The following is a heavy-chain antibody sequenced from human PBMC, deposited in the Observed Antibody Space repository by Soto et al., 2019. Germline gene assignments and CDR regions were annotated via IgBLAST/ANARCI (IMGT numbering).Heavy chain of an antibody. Sequence: GGSLRLSCAASGFTFSSYSMNWVRQAPGKGLEWVSSISSSSSYIYYADSVKGRFTISRDNAKNSLYLQMNSLRAEDTAVYYSDSGAKCTNGVGHRRWFDPWGQGTLVTVSS. CDR1: GFTFSSYS. CDR3: DSGAKCTNGVGHRRWFDP. D-gene: IGHD2-8*01. CDR2: ISSSSSYI. V-gene: IGHV3-21*01. J-gene: IGHJ5*02.